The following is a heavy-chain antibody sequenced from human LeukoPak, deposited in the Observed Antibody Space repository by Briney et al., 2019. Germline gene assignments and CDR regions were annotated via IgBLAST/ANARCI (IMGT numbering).Heavy chain of an antibody. Sequence: PGGSLRLSCAASGFTFSSYAMSWVRQAPGKRLEWVSAISGSGGSTYYADSVKGRFTISRDNSKNTLYLQMNSLRAEDTAVYYCTSSSSRGIYYYYYYMDVWGKGTTVTVSS. CDR1: GFTFSSYA. V-gene: IGHV3-23*01. CDR3: TSSSSRGIYYYYYYMDV. D-gene: IGHD6-6*01. CDR2: ISGSGGST. J-gene: IGHJ6*03.